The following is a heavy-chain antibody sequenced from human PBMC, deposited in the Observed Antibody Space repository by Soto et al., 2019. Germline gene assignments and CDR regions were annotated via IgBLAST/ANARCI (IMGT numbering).Heavy chain of an antibody. J-gene: IGHJ4*02. CDR3: AKVDGFLWFELDS. D-gene: IGHD3-10*01. CDR2: ISASGDGT. Sequence: EVQLLESGGGLVQPGGSLRLSCAASGFTFSSFAMSWVRQAPGKGLEWVLAISASGDGTYYADSVKGRFTISRDNSKNTLYLQMSSLRAEDTAVYYCAKVDGFLWFELDSWGQGTLVTVSS. CDR1: GFTFSSFA. V-gene: IGHV3-23*01.